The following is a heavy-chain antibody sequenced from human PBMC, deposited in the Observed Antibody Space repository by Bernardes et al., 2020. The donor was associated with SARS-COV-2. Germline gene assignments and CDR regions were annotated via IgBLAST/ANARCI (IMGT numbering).Heavy chain of an antibody. J-gene: IGHJ5*02. Sequence: SETLSLTCTVSGGSISSYYWSWIRQPPGKGLEWIGYIYYSGSTNYNPSLKSRVTISVDTSKNQFSLKLSSVTAADTAVYYCARGGPSGYDFWSGYYLSRWFDPWGQGTLVTVSS. V-gene: IGHV4-59*01. D-gene: IGHD3-3*01. CDR3: ARGGPSGYDFWSGYYLSRWFDP. CDR1: GGSISSYY. CDR2: IYYSGST.